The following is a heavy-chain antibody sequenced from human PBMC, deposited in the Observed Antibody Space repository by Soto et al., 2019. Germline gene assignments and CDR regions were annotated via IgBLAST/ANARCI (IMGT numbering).Heavy chain of an antibody. V-gene: IGHV3-33*01. CDR1: GFTFSRYG. CDR2: IVNDGSDR. D-gene: IGHD4-17*01. CDR3: ARDDDYEANGLDY. J-gene: IGHJ4*02. Sequence: QVHLVESGGGVVQPGRSLRLSCVASGFTFSRYGMHWVRQAPGEGLEWMAVIVNDGSDRDYADSVKGRFSISRDNSKNTHYLQMDSLGVEDTAMYYCARDDDYEANGLDYWGQGTLVTVSS.